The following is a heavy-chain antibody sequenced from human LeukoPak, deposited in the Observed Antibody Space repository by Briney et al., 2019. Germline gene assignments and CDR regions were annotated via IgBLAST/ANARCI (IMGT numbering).Heavy chain of an antibody. CDR3: VRGFSGVVGDY. CDR1: GYSISSGYY. J-gene: IGHJ4*02. V-gene: IGHV4-38-2*01. CDR2: IYHSGST. Sequence: SETLSLTCAVSGYSISSGYYWGWIRQPPGKGLEWIGSIYHSGSTYYNPSLKSRVTISVDTSKNQFSLKLSSVTAADTAVYYCVRGFSGVVGDYWGQGTLVTVSS. D-gene: IGHD3-10*01.